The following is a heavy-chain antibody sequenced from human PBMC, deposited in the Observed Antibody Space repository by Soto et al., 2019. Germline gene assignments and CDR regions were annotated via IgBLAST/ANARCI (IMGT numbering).Heavy chain of an antibody. CDR3: ARGSRWSGELFSSD. CDR1: GYPFTSYD. Sequence: GSVKVCFKASGYPFTSYDINLVRQATGQGLEWMGWMNPNSGNTGYAQKFQGRVTMTRNTSISTAYMELSSLRSEDTAVYYCARGSRWSGELFSSDWGQGTLVTVSS. J-gene: IGHJ4*02. CDR2: MNPNSGNT. D-gene: IGHD3-10*01. V-gene: IGHV1-8*01.